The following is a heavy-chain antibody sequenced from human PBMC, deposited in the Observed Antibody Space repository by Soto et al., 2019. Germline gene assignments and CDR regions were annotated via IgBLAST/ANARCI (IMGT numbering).Heavy chain of an antibody. D-gene: IGHD2-2*01. CDR1: GFTFSRYT. CDR2: INGGDGPT. CDR3: AKDKVPDGAWDFDY. Sequence: EVQLLESGGDLVQPGGSLRLSCAASGFTFSRYTMSWVRQFPGKGLVWVSGINGGDGPTYYAMSVKGRITISRDNSQNTRYLQMNSLRAEDTAIYYCAKDKVPDGAWDFDYWGQGTLVTVSS. V-gene: IGHV3-23*01. J-gene: IGHJ4*02.